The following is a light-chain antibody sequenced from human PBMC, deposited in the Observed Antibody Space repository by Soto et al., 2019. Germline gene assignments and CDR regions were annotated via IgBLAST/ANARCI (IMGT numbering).Light chain of an antibody. CDR2: GAS. Sequence: EIVLTQSPGTLSLSPGERATLSCRASQSVSSSYLAWYQQKPGQAPRLLIYGASSRATGIPDRFSGSGSGTDFTLTISRLEPEDFAVYYCQQYGSSPWDFGGGTKVEIK. V-gene: IGKV3-20*01. CDR3: QQYGSSPWD. J-gene: IGKJ4*01. CDR1: QSVSSSY.